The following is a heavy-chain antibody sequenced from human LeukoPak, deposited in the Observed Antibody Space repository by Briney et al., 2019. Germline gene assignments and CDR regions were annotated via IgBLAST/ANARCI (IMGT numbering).Heavy chain of an antibody. Sequence: GGSLRLSCAASGFTFSSYSMNWVRQAPGKGLEWVSSISSSSSYIYYADSVKGRFTISRDNAKNSLYLQMNSLRAEDTAVYYCARVRGTMVRGVIGYYMDVWGKGTTVTVSS. D-gene: IGHD3-10*01. CDR1: GFTFSSYS. J-gene: IGHJ6*03. CDR2: ISSSSSYI. V-gene: IGHV3-21*01. CDR3: ARVRGTMVRGVIGYYMDV.